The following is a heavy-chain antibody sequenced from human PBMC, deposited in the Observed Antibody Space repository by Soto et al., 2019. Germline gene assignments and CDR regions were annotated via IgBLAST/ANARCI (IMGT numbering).Heavy chain of an antibody. J-gene: IGHJ4*02. D-gene: IGHD2-15*01. CDR1: GFTFSSYA. V-gene: IGHV3-23*01. CDR2: ISGSGGST. Sequence: EVQLLESGGGLVQPGGSLRLSCAASGFTFSSYAMNWVRQAPGKGLEWVSAISGSGGSTYYADSVKGRFTISRDNSKSALYMQMNRLSAEDTAVYYCAKASGVVVVAATYFAYWGQGTLVTVSA. CDR3: AKASGVVVVAATYFAY.